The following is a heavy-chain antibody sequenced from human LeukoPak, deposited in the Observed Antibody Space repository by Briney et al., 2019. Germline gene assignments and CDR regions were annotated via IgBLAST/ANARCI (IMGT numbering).Heavy chain of an antibody. CDR2: IAGSGGSA. J-gene: IGHJ5*02. CDR1: GFSFSDYH. V-gene: IGHV3-11*01. D-gene: IGHD2-15*01. Sequence: PGGSLRLSCAASGFSFSDYHMSWIRQAPGKGLEWVSHIAGSGGSAYYADSVKGRFTISRDNAKKSLYLQMNSLRAEDTAVYYCARDLGYCSGGICHNWFDPWGQGTLVTVSS. CDR3: ARDLGYCSGGICHNWFDP.